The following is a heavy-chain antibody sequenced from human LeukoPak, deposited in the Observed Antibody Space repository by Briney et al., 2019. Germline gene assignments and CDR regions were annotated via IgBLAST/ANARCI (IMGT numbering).Heavy chain of an antibody. J-gene: IGHJ4*02. CDR2: IKQDGSEK. Sequence: GRSLRLSCAASGFTFSSYAMHWVRQAPGKGLEWVANIKQDGSEKYYVDSVKGRFTISRDNAKNSLYLQMNSLRAEDTAVYYCASSGYCSGGSCYGIDYWGQGTLVTVSS. V-gene: IGHV3-7*01. CDR1: GFTFSSYA. CDR3: ASSGYCSGGSCYGIDY. D-gene: IGHD2-15*01.